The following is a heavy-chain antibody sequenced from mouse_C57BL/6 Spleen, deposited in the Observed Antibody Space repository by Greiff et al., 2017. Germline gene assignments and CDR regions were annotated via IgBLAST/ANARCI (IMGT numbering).Heavy chain of an antibody. Sequence: EVKLEESGGGLVQPGGSMKLSCVASGFTLSNYWMNWVRQSPEKGLEWVAQIRLKSDNYATHYAESVKGMFTISRDDSKSSVYLRMNNLTAGDTGIYYCTSYGCDVAYWGQGTLVTVSA. J-gene: IGHJ3*01. D-gene: IGHD2-2*01. CDR3: TSYGCDVAY. CDR2: IRLKSDNYAT. V-gene: IGHV6-3*01. CDR1: GFTLSNYW.